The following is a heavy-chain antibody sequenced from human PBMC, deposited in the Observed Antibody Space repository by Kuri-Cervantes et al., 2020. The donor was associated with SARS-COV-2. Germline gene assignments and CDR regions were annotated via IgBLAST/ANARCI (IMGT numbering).Heavy chain of an antibody. V-gene: IGHV3-30-3*01. CDR3: ARRSGSYYSYYFDY. D-gene: IGHD1-26*01. J-gene: IGHJ4*02. CDR2: ISYDGSNK. Sequence: GGSLRLSCAASGFTFSSYAMHWVRQAPGKGLEWVAVISYDGSNKYYADSVKGRFTISRDNSKNTLYLQMNSLRAEDTAVYYCARRSGSYYSYYFDYWGQGTLVTDSS. CDR1: GFTFSSYA.